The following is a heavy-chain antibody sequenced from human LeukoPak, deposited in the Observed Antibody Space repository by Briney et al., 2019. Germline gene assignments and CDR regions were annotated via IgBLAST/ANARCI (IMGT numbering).Heavy chain of an antibody. CDR2: ISSSSSYI. J-gene: IGHJ3*02. Sequence: GGSLRLSCAASGFTFSSYSMNWVRQAPGKGLEWVSSISSSSSYIYYADSVKGRFTISRDNAKNSLYLQMNSLRAEDTAVYYCAREGDYDYVWGSYRPPTTRASDIWGQGTMVTVSS. CDR3: AREGDYDYVWGSYRPPTTRASDI. V-gene: IGHV3-21*01. CDR1: GFTFSSYS. D-gene: IGHD3-16*02.